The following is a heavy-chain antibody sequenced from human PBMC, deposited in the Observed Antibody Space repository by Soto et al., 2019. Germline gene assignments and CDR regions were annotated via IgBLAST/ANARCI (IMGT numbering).Heavy chain of an antibody. CDR3: ARGTERITIFGVVIRSQGNAFDI. J-gene: IGHJ3*02. D-gene: IGHD3-3*01. Sequence: SETLSLTYAVYGGYFSGYYWSWIRQPPGKGLEWIGEINHSGSTNYNPSLKSRVTISVDTSKNQFSLELSSVTAADTAVYYCARGTERITIFGVVIRSQGNAFDIWGQGTMVTVSS. CDR2: INHSGST. V-gene: IGHV4-34*01. CDR1: GGYFSGYY.